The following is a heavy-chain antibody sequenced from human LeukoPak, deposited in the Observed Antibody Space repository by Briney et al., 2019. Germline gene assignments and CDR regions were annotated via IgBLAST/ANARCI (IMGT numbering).Heavy chain of an antibody. Sequence: GGSLRLSCAASGFTFSGYYMNWIRQAPGKGLEWVSYISPSGATIYYAGSVKGRFTISRDNAKNSLYLQMNSLRAEDTAVYYCARVVGAFGELDYWGQGTLVTVSS. CDR1: GFTFSGYY. V-gene: IGHV3-11*01. CDR3: ARVVGAFGELDY. CDR2: ISPSGATI. D-gene: IGHD1-26*01. J-gene: IGHJ4*02.